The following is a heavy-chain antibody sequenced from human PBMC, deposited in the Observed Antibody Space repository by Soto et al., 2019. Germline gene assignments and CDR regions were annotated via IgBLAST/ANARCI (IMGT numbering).Heavy chain of an antibody. CDR1: GFTFTSSS. CDR3: AAALLWFGELSYYYDGMDV. V-gene: IGHV1-58*01. D-gene: IGHD3-10*01. J-gene: IGHJ6*02. CDR2: IVVGSGNT. Sequence: ASVKVSCKASGFTFTSSSVQWVRQARGQRLEWIGWIVVGSGNTNYAQKFKERVTITRDMSTSTAYMELSSLRSEDTAVYYCAAALLWFGELSYYYDGMDVWGQGTTVTVSS.